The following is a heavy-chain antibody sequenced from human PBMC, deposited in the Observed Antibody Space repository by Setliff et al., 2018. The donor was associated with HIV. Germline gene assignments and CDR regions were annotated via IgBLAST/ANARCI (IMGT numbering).Heavy chain of an antibody. CDR3: ATGGRRDGYKYLDY. Sequence: PGGSLRLSCAASGFTFSSYSMNWVRQAPGKGLEWLSYISSSSSSIYHADSVKGRFTISRDNTRNTLYLQMNSLRAEDTAVYYCATGGRRDGYKYLDYWGQGTLVTVSS. CDR1: GFTFSSYS. V-gene: IGHV3-48*04. CDR2: ISSSSSSI. J-gene: IGHJ4*02. D-gene: IGHD5-12*01.